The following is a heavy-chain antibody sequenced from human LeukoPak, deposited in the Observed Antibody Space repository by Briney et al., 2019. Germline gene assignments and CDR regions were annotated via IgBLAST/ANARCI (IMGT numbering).Heavy chain of an antibody. CDR2: IRYDGSNK. J-gene: IGHJ4*02. V-gene: IGHV3-30*02. CDR3: AKDFLAAAGTPFDY. D-gene: IGHD6-13*01. Sequence: GGSLRLSCAASGFTFSSYGMHWVRQAPGKGLEWVAFIRYDGSNKYYADSVKGRFTISRDNSKNTLYLQMNSLRAEDTAVYYCAKDFLAAAGTPFDYWGQGTLVTVSS. CDR1: GFTFSSYG.